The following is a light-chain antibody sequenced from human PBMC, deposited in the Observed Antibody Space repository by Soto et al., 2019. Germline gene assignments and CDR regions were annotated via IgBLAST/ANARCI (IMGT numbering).Light chain of an antibody. CDR1: QSVNRRS. V-gene: IGKV3-20*01. CDR3: QQYDNSRT. Sequence: IVLTQSPGTLSLSPGEKATLSCRASQSVNRRSLAWYQQKPGQAPRLLISTISNRATGIPDRFSGSGSGADFTLTISRLEPEDFAVYYCQQYDNSRTFGQGTKVEIK. CDR2: TIS. J-gene: IGKJ1*01.